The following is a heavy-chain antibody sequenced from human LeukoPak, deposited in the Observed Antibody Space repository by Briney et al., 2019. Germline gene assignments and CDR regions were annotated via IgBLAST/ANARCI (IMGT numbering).Heavy chain of an antibody. Sequence: GGSLRLSCAASGVTFRSYAIYWVRQAPGKGLEWVSGSSGSGGDTYFADSAKGRFTISTDTSENTLFLKMVGLRAEITDVYYCAKTTAGYSSGRYPGWPIDYWGQGTLVTVSS. CDR2: SSGSGGDT. CDR1: GVTFRSYA. V-gene: IGHV3-23*01. CDR3: AKTTAGYSSGRYPGWPIDY. J-gene: IGHJ4*02. D-gene: IGHD6-19*01.